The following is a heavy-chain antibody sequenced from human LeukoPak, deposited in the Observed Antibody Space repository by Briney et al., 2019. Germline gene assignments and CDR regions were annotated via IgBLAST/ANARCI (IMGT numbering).Heavy chain of an antibody. D-gene: IGHD1-26*01. Sequence: PGGSLRLSCAASGFTVRSNYMSWVRQAPGKGLEWVSVIYSGGSTYYADSVKGRFTISRDNAKNSLYLQMNSLRVDDTAIYYCARQSLGASGLDHWGQGVLVTVSS. V-gene: IGHV3-66*04. CDR3: ARQSLGASGLDH. CDR1: GFTVRSNY. J-gene: IGHJ4*02. CDR2: IYSGGST.